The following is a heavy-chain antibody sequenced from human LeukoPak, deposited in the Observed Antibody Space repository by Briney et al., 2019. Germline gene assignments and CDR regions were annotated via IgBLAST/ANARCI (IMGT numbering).Heavy chain of an antibody. CDR1: GGSINNYY. CDR2: VYYSGTT. CDR3: ARSDRDLWYFDL. J-gene: IGHJ2*01. V-gene: IGHV4-59*01. Sequence: SETLSLTCTVSGGSINNYYWSWIRQPPGKGLEWIGYVYYSGTTNYKYKSSLKSRVTISVDTSKNQFSLRLSSVTAADTAVYYCARSDRDLWYFDLWGRGTLVPVFS.